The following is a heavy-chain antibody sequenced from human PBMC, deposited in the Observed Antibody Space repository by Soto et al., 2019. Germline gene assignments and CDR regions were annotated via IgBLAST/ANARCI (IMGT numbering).Heavy chain of an antibody. V-gene: IGHV1-18*01. Sequence: QVQLVQSGAEVKKPGASVKVSCKASGYTFTSYGISWVRQAPGQGLEWMGWISAYNGNTNYAQNLQGRATMTTDTSTSTADMELRSLRYDDTGVYYCARDLTPADYWGQGTLVTVSS. J-gene: IGHJ4*02. CDR2: ISAYNGNT. CDR1: GYTFTSYG. CDR3: ARDLTPADY. D-gene: IGHD2-15*01.